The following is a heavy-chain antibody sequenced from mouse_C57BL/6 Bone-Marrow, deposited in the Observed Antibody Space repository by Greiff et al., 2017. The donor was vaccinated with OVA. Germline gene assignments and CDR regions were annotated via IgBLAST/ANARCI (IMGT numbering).Heavy chain of an antibody. CDR2: IHPNSGST. CDR1: GYTFTSYW. V-gene: IGHV1-64*01. D-gene: IGHD2-3*01. Sequence: QVQLQQSGAELVKPGASVKLSCKASGYTFTSYWMHWVKQSPGQGLEWIGMIHPNSGSTNYNEKFKSKATLTVDKSSSTAYMQLSSLTSEDSAVYYCASDGYPRDWFAYWGQGTLVTVSA. CDR3: ASDGYPRDWFAY. J-gene: IGHJ3*01.